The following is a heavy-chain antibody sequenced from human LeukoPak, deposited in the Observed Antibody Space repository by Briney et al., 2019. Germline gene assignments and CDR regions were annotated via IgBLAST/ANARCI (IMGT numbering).Heavy chain of an antibody. CDR3: ARDYLYSSGWFGY. V-gene: IGHV1-3*01. D-gene: IGHD6-19*01. CDR1: GYAFTNYA. Sequence: ASVKVSCKASGYAFTNYAIQWVRQTPGQRLEWMGWVNAGNSHTRYSPKFQGRVTIARDTSASTAYMELSSLRSEDTAVYYCARDYLYSSGWFGYWGQGTLVTVSS. CDR2: VNAGNSHT. J-gene: IGHJ5*01.